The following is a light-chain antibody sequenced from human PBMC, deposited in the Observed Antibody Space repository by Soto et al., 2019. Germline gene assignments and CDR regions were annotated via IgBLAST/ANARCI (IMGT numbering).Light chain of an antibody. CDR2: GAS. CDR1: QSVSRN. Sequence: EIVMTQSPDTLSVSPGEGATLSCRASQSVSRNLAWYQQKLGQAPRLLIYGASTRATGIPARFSGSGSGTDFTLTISSLQSEDFAVYYCQQYDKWPPVLTFGPGAKVDVK. J-gene: IGKJ3*01. V-gene: IGKV3-15*01. CDR3: QQYDKWPPVLT.